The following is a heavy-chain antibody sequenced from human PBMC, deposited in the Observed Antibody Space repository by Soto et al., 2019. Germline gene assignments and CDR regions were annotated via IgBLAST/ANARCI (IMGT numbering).Heavy chain of an antibody. Sequence: SVKVSCKASGGSFSNFGISWVRQAPGQGLEWMGGIVPVFGRPNYAQRFRGRLTITADESTSTGYMELISLRSDDMAVYYCAREGSGYNFWGQGTQVTVS. CDR2: IVPVFGRP. CDR3: AREGSGYNF. D-gene: IGHD5-12*01. CDR1: GGSFSNFG. J-gene: IGHJ4*02. V-gene: IGHV1-69*13.